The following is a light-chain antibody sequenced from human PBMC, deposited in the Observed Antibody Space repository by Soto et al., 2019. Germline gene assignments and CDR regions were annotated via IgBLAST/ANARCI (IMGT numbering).Light chain of an antibody. V-gene: IGLV1-40*01. CDR1: NSNIGAGYD. CDR2: GNN. J-gene: IGLJ3*02. Sequence: QSVLTQPPSVSGAPGQRVTISCTGSNSNIGAGYDVHWYQQLPGIAPKLLIYGNNIRPSGVPDRFSGSKSGTSASLTITGLQAEDEDEYYCQSQDRSLSAAVFGGGTKLNVL. CDR3: QSQDRSLSAAV.